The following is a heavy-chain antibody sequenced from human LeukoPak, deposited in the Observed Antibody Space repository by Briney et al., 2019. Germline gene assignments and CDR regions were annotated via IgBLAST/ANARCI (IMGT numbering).Heavy chain of an antibody. V-gene: IGHV3-74*01. CDR1: GFTFSSYW. D-gene: IGHD4-23*01. Sequence: GGSLRLSCAASGFTFSSYWMNWVRQAPGKGLVWVSRIASDGSSTTYADSVKGRFSISRDDAKNTLYLQMNSLRVENTAVYYCARGRPHGNDYWGQGTLVTVSS. CDR2: IASDGSST. CDR3: ARGRPHGNDY. J-gene: IGHJ4*02.